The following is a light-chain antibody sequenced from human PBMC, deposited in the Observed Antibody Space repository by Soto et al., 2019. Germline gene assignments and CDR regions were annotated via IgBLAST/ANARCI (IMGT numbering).Light chain of an antibody. CDR1: SSDVGGYNY. CDR2: EVS. Sequence: QSALTQPASVSGSPGQSITISCTGTSSDVGGYNYVSWYQQHPGQAPKLMIFEVSNRPSGVSSRFSGSKSGNTASLTISGFQAEDEADYYCTSYTSSTTFVFGSGTKVTVL. CDR3: TSYTSSTTFV. J-gene: IGLJ1*01. V-gene: IGLV2-14*01.